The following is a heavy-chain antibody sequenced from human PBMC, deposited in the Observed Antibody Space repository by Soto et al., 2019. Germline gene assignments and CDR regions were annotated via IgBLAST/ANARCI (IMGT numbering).Heavy chain of an antibody. V-gene: IGHV3-30-3*01. Sequence: GGSLRLSCAASGFTFSSYAMHWVRQAPGKGLEWVAVISYDGSNKYYADSVKGRFTISRDNSKNTLYLQMNSLRAEDTAVYYCAREDSAIITMVGYYYYGMDVWGQGTTVTVSS. CDR2: ISYDGSNK. D-gene: IGHD3-10*01. J-gene: IGHJ6*02. CDR3: AREDSAIITMVGYYYYGMDV. CDR1: GFTFSSYA.